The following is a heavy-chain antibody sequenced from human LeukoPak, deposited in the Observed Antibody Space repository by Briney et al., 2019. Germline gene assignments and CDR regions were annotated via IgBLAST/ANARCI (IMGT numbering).Heavy chain of an antibody. J-gene: IGHJ4*02. V-gene: IGHV4-39*01. CDR2: IYYSGST. D-gene: IGHD3-10*01. CDR1: DGSISSGYYY. CDR3: ARSTNYYGSGKYDY. Sequence: PSETLSLTCSLSDGSISSGYYYWAWIRQPPGKGPEWIGSIYYSGSTYYNPSLKSRVTISVDTSKNQFSLKLSSVTAADTAVYYCARSTNYYGSGKYDYWGQGTLVTVSS.